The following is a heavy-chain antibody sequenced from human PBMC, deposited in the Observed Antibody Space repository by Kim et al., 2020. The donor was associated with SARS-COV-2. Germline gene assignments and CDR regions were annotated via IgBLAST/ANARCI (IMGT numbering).Heavy chain of an antibody. V-gene: IGHV4-39*01. D-gene: IGHD4-17*01. CDR3: ARLTPDIYGDYYNWFDP. Sequence: SETLSLTCTVSGGSISSSSYYWGWIRQPPGKGLEWIGSIYYSGSTYYNPSLKSRVTISVDTSKNQFSLKLSSVTAADTAVYYCARLTPDIYGDYYNWFDPWGQGTLVTVSS. J-gene: IGHJ5*02. CDR2: IYYSGST. CDR1: GGSISSSSYY.